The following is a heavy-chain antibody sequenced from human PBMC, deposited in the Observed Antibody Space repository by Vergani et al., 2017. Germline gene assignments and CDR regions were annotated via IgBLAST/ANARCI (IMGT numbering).Heavy chain of an antibody. CDR3: ARDTGLVWDSSCYYASGAFDI. CDR2: ISSSSSYI. Sequence: EVQLVESGGGLVKPGGSLRLSCAASGFTFSSYSMNWVRQAPGKGLEWVSSISSSSSYIYYADSVKGRFTISRDNAKNSLYLQMNSLRAEDTAVYYCARDTGLVWDSSCYYASGAFDILGQGTMVNVSS. CDR1: GFTFSSYS. J-gene: IGHJ3*02. D-gene: IGHD3-22*01. V-gene: IGHV3-21*01.